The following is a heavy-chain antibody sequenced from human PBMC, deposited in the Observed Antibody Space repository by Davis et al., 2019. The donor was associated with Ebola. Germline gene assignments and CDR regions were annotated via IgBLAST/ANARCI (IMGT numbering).Heavy chain of an antibody. CDR2: IYWDDDK. V-gene: IGHV2-5*02. CDR1: GFSLSTSGMG. J-gene: IGHJ4*02. D-gene: IGHD3-10*01. CDR3: AHRLGRFGEWNFDY. Sequence: SGPTLVKPTQTLTLTCTFSGFSLSTSGMGVGWIRQPPGKALEWLAPIYWDDDKRYRPSLKSRLTITKDTSKNQVVLTMINMDPVDSATYYCAHRLGRFGEWNFDYWGLGTLVTVSS.